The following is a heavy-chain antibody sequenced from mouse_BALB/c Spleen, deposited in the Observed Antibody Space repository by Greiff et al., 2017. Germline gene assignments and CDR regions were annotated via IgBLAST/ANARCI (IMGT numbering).Heavy chain of an antibody. D-gene: IGHD2-1*01. CDR1: GFSLTSYG. J-gene: IGHJ3*01. CDR2: IWSDGST. Sequence: VKVVESGPDLVAPSQSLSITCTVSGFSLTSYGVHWVRQPPGKGLEWLVVIWSDGSTTYNSALKSRLSISKDNSKSQVFLKMNSLQTDDTAMYYCARQGNGNYAFAYWGQGTLVTVSA. CDR3: ARQGNGNYAFAY. V-gene: IGHV2-6-2*01.